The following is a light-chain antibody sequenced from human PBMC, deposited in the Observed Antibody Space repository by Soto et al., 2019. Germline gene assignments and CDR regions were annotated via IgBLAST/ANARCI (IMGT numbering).Light chain of an antibody. V-gene: IGKV1-5*03. CDR3: QQYNSYWT. CDR1: QTISSW. CDR2: KAS. J-gene: IGKJ1*01. Sequence: DIQMTQSPSTLSGSVGDRGTLTCRASQTISSWLAWYQQKPGKAPKLLIYKASTLKSGVPSRFSGSGSGTEFTLTISSLQPDDFATYYCQQYNSYWTFGQGTKVDIK.